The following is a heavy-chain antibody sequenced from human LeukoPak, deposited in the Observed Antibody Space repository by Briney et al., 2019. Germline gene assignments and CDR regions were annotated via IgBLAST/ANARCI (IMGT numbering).Heavy chain of an antibody. D-gene: IGHD6-19*01. J-gene: IGHJ4*02. Sequence: PSETLSLTCAVYGGSFGGYYWSWIRQPPGKGLEWIGEINHSGSTNYNPSLKSRVTISVDTSKNQFSLKLSSVTAADTAVYYCARGVAVAGTDFDYWGQGTLVTVSS. CDR3: ARGVAVAGTDFDY. V-gene: IGHV4-34*01. CDR2: INHSGST. CDR1: GGSFGGYY.